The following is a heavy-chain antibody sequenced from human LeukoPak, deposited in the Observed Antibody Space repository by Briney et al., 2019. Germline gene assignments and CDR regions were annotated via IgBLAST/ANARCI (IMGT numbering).Heavy chain of an antibody. Sequence: SETLSLTCTVSGGSISSYYWSWIRQPPGKGLEWIGYIYYSGSTNYNPSLKSRVTISVDTSKNQFSLKLSSVTAADTAVYYCARDTGIAAAGTVFDYWGQGTLVTVSS. CDR1: GGSISSYY. CDR2: IYYSGST. D-gene: IGHD6-13*01. J-gene: IGHJ4*02. V-gene: IGHV4-59*01. CDR3: ARDTGIAAAGTVFDY.